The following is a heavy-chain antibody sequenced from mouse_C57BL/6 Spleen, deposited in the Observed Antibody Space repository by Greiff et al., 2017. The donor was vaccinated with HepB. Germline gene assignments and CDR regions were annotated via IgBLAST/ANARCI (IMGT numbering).Heavy chain of an antibody. J-gene: IGHJ2*01. D-gene: IGHD2-4*01. Sequence: EVKLMESEGGLVQPGSSMKLSCTASGFTFSDYYMAWVRQVPEKGLEWVANINYDGSSTYYLDSLKSRFIISRDNAKNILYLQMSSLKSEDTATYYCARGHYDYAFDYWGQGTTLTVSS. CDR2: INYDGSST. CDR3: ARGHYDYAFDY. V-gene: IGHV5-16*01. CDR1: GFTFSDYY.